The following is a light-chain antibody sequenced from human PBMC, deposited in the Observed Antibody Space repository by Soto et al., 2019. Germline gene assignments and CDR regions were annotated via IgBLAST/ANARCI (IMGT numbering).Light chain of an antibody. V-gene: IGLV2-23*02. J-gene: IGLJ3*02. Sequence: QSVLTQPASVSGSPGQSITISCTGTSSDIGSYNLVSWYQQHPGRAPKLLIYEVSKRPSGVSNGFSGAKSGSTASLTISGLQAEDEAYYFCCAHAGSYSWVFGGGTKVTVL. CDR1: SSDIGSYNL. CDR2: EVS. CDR3: CAHAGSYSWV.